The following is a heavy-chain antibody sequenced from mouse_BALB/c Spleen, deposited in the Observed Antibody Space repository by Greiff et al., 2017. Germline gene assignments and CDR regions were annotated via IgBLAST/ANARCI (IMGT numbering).Heavy chain of an antibody. V-gene: IGHV5-4*02. Sequence: EVKLMESGGGLVKPGGSLKLSCAASGFTFSDYYMYWVRQTPEKRLEWVATISDGGSYTYYPDSVKGRFTISRDNAKNNLYLQMSSLKSEDTAMYYCARDSGNYVAYWGQGTLVTVSA. D-gene: IGHD2-1*01. CDR3: ARDSGNYVAY. CDR1: GFTFSDYY. J-gene: IGHJ3*01. CDR2: ISDGGSYT.